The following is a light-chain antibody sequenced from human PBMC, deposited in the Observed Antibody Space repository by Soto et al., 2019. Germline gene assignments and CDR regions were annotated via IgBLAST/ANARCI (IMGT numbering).Light chain of an antibody. CDR1: QSVDSN. CDR3: QQRSNWPLT. Sequence: EIVMTQSPATLSVSPGDGATLSCRASQSVDSNLAWYQQKPGQAPRLLIYDASNRATGIPARFSGSGSGADFTLTISSLEPEDFALYYCQQRSNWPLTFGGGTKVDIK. CDR2: DAS. J-gene: IGKJ4*01. V-gene: IGKV3-11*01.